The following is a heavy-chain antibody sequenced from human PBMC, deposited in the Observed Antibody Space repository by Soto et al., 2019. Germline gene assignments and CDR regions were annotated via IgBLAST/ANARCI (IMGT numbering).Heavy chain of an antibody. Sequence: SETLSLTCAVYGGSFSGYYWSWIRQPPGKGLEWIGYIYYSGSTNYNPSLKSRVTISVDTSKNQFSLKLSSVTAADTAVYYCARHPGVAGRNYFDYWGQGTLVTVSS. CDR3: ARHPGVAGRNYFDY. J-gene: IGHJ4*02. CDR1: GGSFSGYY. D-gene: IGHD6-19*01. V-gene: IGHV4-59*08. CDR2: IYYSGST.